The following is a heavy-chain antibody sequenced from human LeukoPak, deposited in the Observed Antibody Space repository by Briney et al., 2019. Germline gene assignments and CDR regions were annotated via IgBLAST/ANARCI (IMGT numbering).Heavy chain of an antibody. J-gene: IGHJ4*02. Sequence: NPSETLSLTCAVYGGSFSGYYWSWIRQPPGKGLEWIGEINHSGSTNYNPSLKSRVTISVDTSKNQFSLKLSSVTAADTAVYYCARTILYSSSPAAVQGLDYWGQGTLVTVSS. V-gene: IGHV4-34*01. CDR2: INHSGST. CDR3: ARTILYSSSPAAVQGLDY. CDR1: GGSFSGYY. D-gene: IGHD6-6*01.